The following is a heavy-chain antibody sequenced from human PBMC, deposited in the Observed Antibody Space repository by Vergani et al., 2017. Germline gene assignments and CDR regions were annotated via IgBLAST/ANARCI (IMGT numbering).Heavy chain of an antibody. CDR1: GGSFSGYY. V-gene: IGHV4-34*09. CDR3: ARGSGYDSSANFDY. D-gene: IGHD5-12*01. Sequence: QVQLQESGPGLVKPSQTLSLTCAVYGGSFSGYYWSWIRQPPGKGLEWIGEINHSGSTNYNPSLKSRVTISVDTSKNQFSLKLSSVTAADTAVYYCARGSGYDSSANFDYWGQGTLVTVSS. CDR2: INHSGST. J-gene: IGHJ4*02.